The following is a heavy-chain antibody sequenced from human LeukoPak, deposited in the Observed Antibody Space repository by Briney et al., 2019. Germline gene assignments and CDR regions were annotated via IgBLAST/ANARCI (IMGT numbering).Heavy chain of an antibody. CDR1: GDSISSYY. CDR3: ARSDYDTSKFDL. Sequence: PSETLSLTCTVSGDSISSYYWSWIRQPPGKGLGWIGYIYYSGSTNYNPSLKSRVTISVDTSKNQFPLKLSSVTAADTAVYYCARSDYDTSKFDLWGRGTLVTVSS. D-gene: IGHD3-22*01. CDR2: IYYSGST. V-gene: IGHV4-59*01. J-gene: IGHJ2*01.